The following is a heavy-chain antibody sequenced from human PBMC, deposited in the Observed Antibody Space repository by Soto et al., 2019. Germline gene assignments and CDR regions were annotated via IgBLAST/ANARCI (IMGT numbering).Heavy chain of an antibody. CDR3: VVNVYYYDSSGYYPPRGYGMDV. Sequence: PGESLKISCKGSGYSFTSYWIGWVRQMPGKGLEWMGIIYPGDSDTRYSPSFQGQVTISADKSISTAYLQWSSLKASDTAMYYCVVNVYYYDSSGYYPPRGYGMDVWGQGTTVTVSS. J-gene: IGHJ6*02. D-gene: IGHD3-22*01. CDR2: IYPGDSDT. V-gene: IGHV5-51*01. CDR1: GYSFTSYW.